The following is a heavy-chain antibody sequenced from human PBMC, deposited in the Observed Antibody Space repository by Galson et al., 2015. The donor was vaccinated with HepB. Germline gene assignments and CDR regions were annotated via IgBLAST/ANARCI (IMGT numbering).Heavy chain of an antibody. D-gene: IGHD6-19*01. CDR1: GYTFTSYG. CDR3: ARSPRSGWYFDY. V-gene: IGHV1-18*01. J-gene: IGHJ4*02. Sequence: SVKVSCKASGYTFTSYGISWVRQAPGQGLEWMGWISAYNGNTNYAQKLQGRVTMTTDTSTSTAYMELSSLRSEDTAVYYCARSPRSGWYFDYWGQGTLVTVSS. CDR2: ISAYNGNT.